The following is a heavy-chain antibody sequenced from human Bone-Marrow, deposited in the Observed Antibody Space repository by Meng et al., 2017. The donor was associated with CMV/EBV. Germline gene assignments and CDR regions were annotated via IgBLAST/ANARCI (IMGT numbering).Heavy chain of an antibody. J-gene: IGHJ5*02. V-gene: IGHV4-34*01. CDR1: GGSFSGYY. Sequence: GSLRLSCAVYGGSFSGYYWSWIRQPPGKGLEWIGEINHSGSTNYNPSLKSRVTISVDTSKNQFSLKLSSVTAADTAVYYCARGEAAAGPAYNWFDPWGQGTLVTGSS. D-gene: IGHD6-13*01. CDR2: INHSGST. CDR3: ARGEAAAGPAYNWFDP.